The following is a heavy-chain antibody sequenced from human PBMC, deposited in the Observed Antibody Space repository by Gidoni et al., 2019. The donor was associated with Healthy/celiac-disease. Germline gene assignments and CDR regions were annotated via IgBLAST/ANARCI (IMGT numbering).Heavy chain of an antibody. Sequence: EVQLVESGGGLVQPGRSLRLHCAASGFTFDDYAMHWVRQAPGKGLEWVSGISLNSGSIGYADSVKGRFTISRDNAKNSLYLQMNSLRAEDTVLYYCAKDGYYDSSGYYTYWGQGTLVTVSS. CDR1: GFTFDDYA. J-gene: IGHJ4*02. CDR2: ISLNSGSI. D-gene: IGHD3-22*01. V-gene: IGHV3-9*01. CDR3: AKDGYYDSSGYYTY.